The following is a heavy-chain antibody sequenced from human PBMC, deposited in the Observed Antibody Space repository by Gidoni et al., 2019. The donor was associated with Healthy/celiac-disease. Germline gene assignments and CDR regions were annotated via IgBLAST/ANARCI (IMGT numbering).Heavy chain of an antibody. CDR1: GYTLTSYG. J-gene: IGHJ5*02. V-gene: IGHV1-18*01. D-gene: IGHD1-26*01. Sequence: QVQLVQSGAEVKKPGASVKVSCKASGYTLTSYGLSWVRQAPGQGLEWMGWISAYNGNTNYPQKLQGRVTMTTDTSTSTAYMELRSLRSDDTAVYYCARDATMPYSGSYSGWFDPWGQGTLVTVSS. CDR2: ISAYNGNT. CDR3: ARDATMPYSGSYSGWFDP.